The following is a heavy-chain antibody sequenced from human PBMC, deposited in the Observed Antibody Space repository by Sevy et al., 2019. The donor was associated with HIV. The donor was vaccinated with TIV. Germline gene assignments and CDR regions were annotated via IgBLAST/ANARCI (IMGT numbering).Heavy chain of an antibody. CDR3: AKDPITVMNYYYGMDV. D-gene: IGHD3-16*01. CDR1: GFTFSSYG. Sequence: GGSLRLSCAASGFTFSSYGMHWVRQAPGKGLEWVAFIRYDGSNKYYADSVKGRFTISRDNSKNTLYLQMNSLRAEDTAVYYCAKDPITVMNYYYGMDVWGQRTTVTVSS. V-gene: IGHV3-30*02. CDR2: IRYDGSNK. J-gene: IGHJ6*02.